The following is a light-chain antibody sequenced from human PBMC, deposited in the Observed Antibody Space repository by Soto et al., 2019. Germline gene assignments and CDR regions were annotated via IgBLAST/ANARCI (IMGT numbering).Light chain of an antibody. Sequence: IGVSMSVGTLSLSTGERATLSCRASQSVSSNLAWYQQKPGQAPRLLIYGASTRATGIPARFSGSGSGTDFTLTISSLEPEDFAVYYCQQRSNWSPPWPFGQGSKVDIK. CDR2: GAS. V-gene: IGKV3-11*01. J-gene: IGKJ1*01. CDR1: QSVSSN. CDR3: QQRSNWSPPWP.